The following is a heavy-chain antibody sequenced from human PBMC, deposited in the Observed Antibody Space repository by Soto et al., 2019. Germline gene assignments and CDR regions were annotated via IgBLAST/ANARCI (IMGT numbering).Heavy chain of an antibody. CDR3: VKDGSSGWPYYYGLDV. CDR1: GFTFSSYG. D-gene: IGHD6-19*01. Sequence: QVQLVESGGSGVQPGRSLRLSCAASGFTFSSYGMHWVRQAPGKGLEWVAVISYDGRNKYYADSVKGRFTISRDNSKNTLYLQMSSLRAEDTAVYYCVKDGSSGWPYYYGLDVWGQGTTVTVSS. J-gene: IGHJ6*02. CDR2: ISYDGRNK. V-gene: IGHV3-30*18.